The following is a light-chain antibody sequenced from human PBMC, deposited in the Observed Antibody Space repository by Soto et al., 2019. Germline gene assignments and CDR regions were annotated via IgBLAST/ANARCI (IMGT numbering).Light chain of an antibody. CDR2: DVS. CDR3: SSYTSSSTVI. V-gene: IGLV2-14*01. CDR1: SSDVGGYNY. Sequence: QSALTQPASVSGSRGQSITISCTGTSSDVGGYNYVSWYQQHPGKAPKLMIYDVSYRPSGVSNRFSGSKSGNTASLTISGLQAEDEADYYCSSYTSSSTVIFGGGTKVTVL. J-gene: IGLJ2*01.